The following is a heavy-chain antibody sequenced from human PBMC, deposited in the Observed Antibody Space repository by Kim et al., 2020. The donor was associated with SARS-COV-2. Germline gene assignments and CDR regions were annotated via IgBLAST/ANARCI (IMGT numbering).Heavy chain of an antibody. V-gene: IGHV1-18*01. D-gene: IGHD2-2*01. CDR3: ARRGYCSSTSCYGLDY. CDR1: GYTFTSYG. J-gene: IGHJ4*02. CDR2: ISAYNGNT. Sequence: ASVKVSCKASGYTFTSYGISWVRQAPGQGLEWMGWISAYNGNTNYAQKLQGRVTMTTDTSTSTAYMELRSLRSDDTAVYYCARRGYCSSTSCYGLDYWGQGTLVTVSS.